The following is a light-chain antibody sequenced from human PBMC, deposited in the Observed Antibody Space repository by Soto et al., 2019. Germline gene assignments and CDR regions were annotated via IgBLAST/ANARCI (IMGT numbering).Light chain of an antibody. CDR3: QQYGSTVT. CDR1: QSVRRSY. CDR2: AAS. J-gene: IGKJ4*01. Sequence: EIVLTQSPGTLYLSPGERATLSGRASQSVRRSYLAWYQQKPGQTPRLLIYAASSRATGIPDRFSGSGSGTDFTLTIRRLAPEDFAVYYCQQYGSTVTFGGRTKVEIQ. V-gene: IGKV3-20*01.